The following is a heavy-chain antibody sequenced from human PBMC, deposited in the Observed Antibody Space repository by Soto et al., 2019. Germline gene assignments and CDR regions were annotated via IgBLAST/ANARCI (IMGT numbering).Heavy chain of an antibody. CDR1: GVSITSYY. V-gene: IGHV4-59*08. CDR2: ISYSGNT. D-gene: IGHD6-19*01. CDR3: ATSSGPQSPIGDH. Sequence: SVTLSLTCTVSGVSITSYYWSWIRQSPGKGLEWIGFISYSGNTNYNPSLKSRVIISRDTSRNEFSLRLTSVTAADTAVYYCATSSGPQSPIGDHWGQGTLVTVSS. J-gene: IGHJ4*02.